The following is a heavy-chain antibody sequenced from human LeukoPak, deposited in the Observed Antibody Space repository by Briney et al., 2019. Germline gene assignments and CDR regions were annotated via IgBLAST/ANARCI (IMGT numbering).Heavy chain of an antibody. CDR1: GGSISSYY. J-gene: IGHJ5*02. CDR2: INHSGST. CDR3: ARVFAAAGTGAWFDP. D-gene: IGHD6-13*01. V-gene: IGHV4-34*01. Sequence: SETLSLTCTVSGGSISSYYWTWIRQPPGKGLEWIGEINHSGSTNYNPSLKSRVTISVDTSKNQFSLKLSSVTAADTAVCYCARVFAAAGTGAWFDPWGQGTLVTVSS.